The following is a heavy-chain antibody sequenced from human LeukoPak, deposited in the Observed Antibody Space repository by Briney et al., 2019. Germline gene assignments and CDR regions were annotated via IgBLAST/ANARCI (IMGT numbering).Heavy chain of an antibody. V-gene: IGHV1-46*01. J-gene: IGHJ4*02. CDR3: ARGGGGTGPFDY. CDR2: INPSDGST. CDR1: GYTFISSY. D-gene: IGHD1-1*01. Sequence: ASVKVSCKASGYTFISSYLHWVRQAPGQGLEWMGIINPSDGSTSSAQKFQGRVTLIRDTSTSTVYMELSSLRSEDTAVYFCARGGGGTGPFDYWGQGTLVTVSS.